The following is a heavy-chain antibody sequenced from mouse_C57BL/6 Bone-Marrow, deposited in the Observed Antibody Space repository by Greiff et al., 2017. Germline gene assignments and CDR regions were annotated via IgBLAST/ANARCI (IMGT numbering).Heavy chain of an antibody. CDR2: ILPGSGST. Sequence: QVQLKQSGAELMKPGASVKLSCKATGYTFTGYWIEWVKQRPGHGLEWIGEILPGSGSTNYNEKFKGKATFTADTSSNTAYMQLSSLTTEDSAIYYCARLSHYYGSPYYAMDYWGQGTSVTVSS. J-gene: IGHJ4*01. D-gene: IGHD1-1*01. CDR1: GYTFTGYW. CDR3: ARLSHYYGSPYYAMDY. V-gene: IGHV1-9*01.